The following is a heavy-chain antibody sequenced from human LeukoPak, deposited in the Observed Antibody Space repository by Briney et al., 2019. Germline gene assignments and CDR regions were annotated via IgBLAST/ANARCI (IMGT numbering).Heavy chain of an antibody. J-gene: IGHJ4*02. CDR2: ISSSSSYI. CDR1: GFTFSSYS. V-gene: IGHV3-21*01. CDR3: ASAFGGVIGDY. D-gene: IGHD3-16*01. Sequence: GGSLRLSCTASGFTFSSYSMNWVRQAPGKGLEWVSSISSSSSYIYYADSVKGRFTISRDNAKNSLYLQMNSLRAEDTAVYYCASAFGGVIGDYWGQGTLVTVSS.